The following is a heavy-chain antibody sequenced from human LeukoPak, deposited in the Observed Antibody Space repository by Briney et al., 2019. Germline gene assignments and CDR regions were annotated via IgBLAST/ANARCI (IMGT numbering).Heavy chain of an antibody. D-gene: IGHD3-10*01. Sequence: GGSLRLSCAASGFTFSSYDKSWVRQAPGKGLEWVSYISSSSSTIYYADSVKGRFTISRDNAKNTLYLQMNSLRAEDTAVYYCASFYGSGSYYLDYWGQGTLVTVSS. J-gene: IGHJ4*02. V-gene: IGHV3-48*04. CDR1: GFTFSSYD. CDR3: ASFYGSGSYYLDY. CDR2: ISSSSSTI.